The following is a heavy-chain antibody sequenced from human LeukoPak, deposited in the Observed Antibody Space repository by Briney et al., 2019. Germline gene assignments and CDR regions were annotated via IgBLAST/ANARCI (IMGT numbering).Heavy chain of an antibody. J-gene: IGHJ6*03. Sequence: GGSLRLSCAASGFTFNSYWMSWVGQAPRKGRDGVANIKQVGREKYYVDSVKGRFTISRDNAKNSLYLQMNSLGVEDTGVYYCARVPLRYHYGSGRAVRFHYMDVWGKGATVTVSS. CDR2: IKQVGREK. D-gene: IGHD3-10*01. V-gene: IGHV3-7*01. CDR1: GFTFNSYW. CDR3: ARVPLRYHYGSGRAVRFHYMDV.